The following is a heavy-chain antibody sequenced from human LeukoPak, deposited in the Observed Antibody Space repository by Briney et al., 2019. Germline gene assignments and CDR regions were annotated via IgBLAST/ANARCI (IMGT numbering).Heavy chain of an antibody. CDR1: GGSISSYY. D-gene: IGHD4-23*01. J-gene: IGHJ4*02. V-gene: IGHV4-59*08. CDR2: IYYSGST. CDR3: VRHQDGGKSTGAFDY. Sequence: SETLSLTCTVSGGSISSYYWGWIRQPPGKGLEWIGYIYYSGSTNYNPSLKSRVTISVDTSKNQFSLKLSSVTAADTAVYYCVRHQDGGKSTGAFDYWGQGTLVTVSS.